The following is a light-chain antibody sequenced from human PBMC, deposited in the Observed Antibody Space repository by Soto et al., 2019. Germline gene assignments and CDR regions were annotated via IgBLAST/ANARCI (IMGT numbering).Light chain of an antibody. CDR2: GAS. J-gene: IGKJ3*01. CDR1: QSVNRN. CDR3: QQYNIWPPEVT. V-gene: IGKV3-15*01. Sequence: EKVMTQSPATLSVSPGESATLSCRASQSVNRNLAWYQQKPGQTPRLLIYGASTRAAGVPVRFSGSGSGTDFNLIISSLQSEDFVIYYCQQYNIWPPEVTFGPGTKVDIK.